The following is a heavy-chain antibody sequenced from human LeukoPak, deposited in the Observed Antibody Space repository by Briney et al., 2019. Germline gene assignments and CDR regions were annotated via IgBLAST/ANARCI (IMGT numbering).Heavy chain of an antibody. Sequence: SETLSLTCAVYGGSFSAYYWNWIRQPPGKGLEWIGEINHSGSTNYNPSLKSRVTISVHTSKNQFSLKLSSVTAADTAVYYCARGPIVVVTAPTRIVGATTSAAFDYWGQGTLVTVSS. D-gene: IGHD1-26*01. CDR2: INHSGST. CDR3: ARGPIVVVTAPTRIVGATTSAAFDY. CDR1: GGSFSAYY. J-gene: IGHJ4*02. V-gene: IGHV4-34*01.